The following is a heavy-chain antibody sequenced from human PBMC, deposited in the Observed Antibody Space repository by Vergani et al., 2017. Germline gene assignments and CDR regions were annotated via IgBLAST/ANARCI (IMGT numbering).Heavy chain of an antibody. CDR3: AKDGGYGDSYFDL. CDR1: GFTFSTYG. D-gene: IGHD4-17*01. J-gene: IGHJ2*01. V-gene: IGHV3-30*18. Sequence: QVQLVESGGGVVQPGRSLRLSCAASGFTFSTYGMHWVRQAPGKGLEGVAVISYDGSNKYYADSVKGIFTISRDNSKNTMYVQMNSLRAEDTAVYYCAKDGGYGDSYFDLWGRGTLVTVSS. CDR2: ISYDGSNK.